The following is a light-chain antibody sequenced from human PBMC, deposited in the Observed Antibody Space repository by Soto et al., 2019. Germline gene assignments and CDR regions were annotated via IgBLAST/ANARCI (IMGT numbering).Light chain of an antibody. CDR2: DAS. CDR3: QQYGNPRIT. J-gene: IGKJ5*01. CDR1: QSISKW. Sequence: DIQMTQSPSTLSASVGDRVVITCRASQSISKWLAWYQQKPGRAPNFLIYDASSRAAGIPDTFSGCGSETDFTLTIRRLEPEDFALYFCQQYGNPRITVGLGTRLEIK. V-gene: IGKV1-5*01.